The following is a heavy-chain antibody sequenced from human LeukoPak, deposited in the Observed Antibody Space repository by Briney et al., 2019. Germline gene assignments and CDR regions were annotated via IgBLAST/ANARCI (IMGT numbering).Heavy chain of an antibody. Sequence: SETLSLTCTVSGGSISSSSYYWGWIRQPPGKGLEWIGSIYYSGSTYYNPSLKSRVTISVDTTKNQSSLKLSSVTAADTAVYYCAREDSSAWPKIYYYGMDVWGQGTTVTVSS. V-gene: IGHV4-39*07. D-gene: IGHD6-19*01. J-gene: IGHJ6*02. CDR1: GGSISSSSYY. CDR2: IYYSGST. CDR3: AREDSSAWPKIYYYGMDV.